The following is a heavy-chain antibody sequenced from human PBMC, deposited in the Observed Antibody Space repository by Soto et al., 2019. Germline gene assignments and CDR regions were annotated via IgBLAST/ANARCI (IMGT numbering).Heavy chain of an antibody. Sequence: PSETLSLTCNVSGGPLTTYFWSWIRQPPGKGLEWIGYVSYFGTTNYNPSLQSRLTISLDTSKTHFSLNLSSVTAADTAVYYCARCVRGVYYFDYWGQGTLVTVSS. J-gene: IGHJ4*02. D-gene: IGHD3-10*01. CDR1: GGPLTTYF. V-gene: IGHV4-59*01. CDR3: ARCVRGVYYFDY. CDR2: VSYFGTT.